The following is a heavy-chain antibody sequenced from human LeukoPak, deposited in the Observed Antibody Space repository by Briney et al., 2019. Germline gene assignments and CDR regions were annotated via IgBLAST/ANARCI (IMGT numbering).Heavy chain of an antibody. CDR2: INHSGST. Sequence: SDTLSLTCAVYGGSVSAYDWSWIRQPPGKGLEWIGEINHSGSTNYNPSLKSRVTISVDTSKNQFSLKLSSVTAADTAVYYCARGLDSNCSGGSCYFDYWGQGTLVTVSS. V-gene: IGHV4-34*01. CDR1: GGSVSAYD. J-gene: IGHJ4*02. CDR3: ARGLDSNCSGGSCYFDY. D-gene: IGHD2-15*01.